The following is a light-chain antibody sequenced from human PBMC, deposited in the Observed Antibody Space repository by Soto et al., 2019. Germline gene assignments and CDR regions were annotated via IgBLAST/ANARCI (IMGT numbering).Light chain of an antibody. J-gene: IGKJ1*01. CDR3: QQYDSYPRT. CDR2: LAS. CDR1: RVISSY. V-gene: IGKV1-9*01. Sequence: IKLTQSPSSLSASVGDRVTITCRASRVISSYLAWYQQKPGKAPKLLIYLASTLQSGVPSRFSGSGSGTEFTLTISSLQPDDFAAYYCQQYDSYPRTFGQGTKVDIK.